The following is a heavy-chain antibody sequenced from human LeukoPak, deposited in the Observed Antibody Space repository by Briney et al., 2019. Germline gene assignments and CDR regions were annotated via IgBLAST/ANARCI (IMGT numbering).Heavy chain of an antibody. D-gene: IGHD5-18*01. Sequence: SETLSLTCAVFGGSFSGYYWNWIRQPPGKGLEWIGQINPSRNTNYNPSLKSRVTISVDTSKNQFSLTLSSVTAADTAVYYCARGQKYRNGYTVTELGSGYFDYWGQGTLVTVSS. CDR2: INPSRNT. V-gene: IGHV4-34*01. J-gene: IGHJ4*02. CDR3: ARGQKYRNGYTVTELGSGYFDY. CDR1: GGSFSGYY.